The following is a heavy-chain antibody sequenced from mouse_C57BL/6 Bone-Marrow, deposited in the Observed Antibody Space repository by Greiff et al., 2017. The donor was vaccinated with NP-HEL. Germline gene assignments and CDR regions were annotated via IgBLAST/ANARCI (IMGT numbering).Heavy chain of an antibody. CDR2: IDPADGNT. J-gene: IGHJ4*01. V-gene: IGHV14-3*01. CDR3: ARVISAIVGGNAMDY. D-gene: IGHD1-1*01. CDR1: GYNIKNTY. Sequence: EVQLQQSVAELVRPGASVKLSCTASGYNIKNTYMHWVKQRPEQGLEWIGRIDPADGNTKYAQKFKGKATITADTSSNTAYMQFSSLTSEGSAIYDCARVISAIVGGNAMDYWGQGTSVTVSS.